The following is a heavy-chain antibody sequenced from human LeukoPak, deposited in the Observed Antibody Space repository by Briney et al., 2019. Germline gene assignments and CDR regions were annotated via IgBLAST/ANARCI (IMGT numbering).Heavy chain of an antibody. CDR1: GFTFSSYA. V-gene: IGHV3-23*01. J-gene: IGHJ4*02. Sequence: GGSLRLSCAASGFTFSSYAMSWVRQDPGKGLEWVSAISGSGGSTYYADSVKGRFTISRDNSKNTLYLQMNSLRAEDTAVYYCAKAPPVYDIPGGGDYWGQGTLVTVSS. CDR2: ISGSGGST. D-gene: IGHD3-9*01. CDR3: AKAPPVYDIPGGGDY.